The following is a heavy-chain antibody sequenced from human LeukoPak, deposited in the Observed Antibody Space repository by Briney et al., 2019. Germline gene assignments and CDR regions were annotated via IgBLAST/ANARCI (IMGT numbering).Heavy chain of an antibody. Sequence: SETLSLTCTVSGCSISSYYWSWIRQPAGKGLEWIGRIYTSGSTNYNPSLKSRVTMSVDTSKNQFSLKLSSVTAADTPVYYCARDRTYYDYVWGHAFDSWGKGTMVTVSS. CDR1: GCSISSYY. V-gene: IGHV4-4*07. CDR2: IYTSGST. D-gene: IGHD3-16*01. J-gene: IGHJ3*02. CDR3: ARDRTYYDYVWGHAFDS.